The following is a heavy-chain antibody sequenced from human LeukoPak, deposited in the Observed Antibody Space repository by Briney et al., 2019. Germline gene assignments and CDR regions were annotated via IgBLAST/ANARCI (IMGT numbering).Heavy chain of an antibody. J-gene: IGHJ3*02. CDR1: GYSISSGYY. CDR3: ARGPYSYDSSGAFDI. CDR2: IFYSGST. Sequence: SETLSLTCTVSGYSISSGYYWGWIRQPPGKGLEWIGNIFYSGSTYYSPSLKSRVTISLDTSRNQFSLKLSSVTAADTAVYFCARGPYSYDSSGAFDIWGQGTMVTVSS. V-gene: IGHV4-38-2*02. D-gene: IGHD3-22*01.